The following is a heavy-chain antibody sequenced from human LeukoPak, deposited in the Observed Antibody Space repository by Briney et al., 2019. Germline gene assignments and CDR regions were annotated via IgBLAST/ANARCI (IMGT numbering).Heavy chain of an antibody. V-gene: IGHV4-61*08. D-gene: IGHD5-12*01. J-gene: IGHJ3*02. CDR2: IYYSGST. Sequence: SETLSLTCTVSGGSISSGGYYWSWIRQHPGKGLEWIGYIYYSGSTNYNPSLKSRVTISVDTSKNQFSLKLSSVTAADTAVYYCARHAGDGYNHYDIWGQGTMVTVSS. CDR3: ARHAGDGYNHYDI. CDR1: GGSISSGGYY.